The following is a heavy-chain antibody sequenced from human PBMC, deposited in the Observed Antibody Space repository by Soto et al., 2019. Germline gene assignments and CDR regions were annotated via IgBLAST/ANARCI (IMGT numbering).Heavy chain of an antibody. D-gene: IGHD6-19*01. CDR2: IYNSART. CDR3: ARVHSGWSSGHGLDV. J-gene: IGHJ6*02. CDR1: GASVSSYF. V-gene: IGHV4-59*02. Sequence: SETLSLTCTVSGASVSSYFWSWVRQPPGKGLEWTGYIYNSARTNYNPSLKSRVTISLDTSDNDFSLRLTSLTAADTAVYYCARVHSGWSSGHGLDVWGQGTAVTVSS.